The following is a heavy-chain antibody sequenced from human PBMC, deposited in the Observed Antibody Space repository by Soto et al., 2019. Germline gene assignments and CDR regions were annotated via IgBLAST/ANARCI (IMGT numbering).Heavy chain of an antibody. CDR2: ISTYNGNT. J-gene: IGHJ4*02. CDR1: GYTFSSNG. Sequence: ASGKVSCKASGYTFSSNGITWVRQAPGQGLEWVGWISTYNGNTNYAQRLQGRVTMTTDTSTSTAYMELRSLRSDDTAVYYCVRDLQMGSWYYYHTWGQGALVTVSS. D-gene: IGHD3-10*01. V-gene: IGHV1-18*01. CDR3: VRDLQMGSWYYYHT.